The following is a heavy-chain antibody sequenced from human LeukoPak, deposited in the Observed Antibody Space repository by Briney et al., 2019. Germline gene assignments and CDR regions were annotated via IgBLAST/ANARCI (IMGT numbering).Heavy chain of an antibody. Sequence: SETLSLTCAVYGGSFSGYYWSWIRQPPGKGLEWIGEINHSGSTNYNPSLKSRVTISVDTSKNQFSLKLSSVTAADTAVYYCAKLKVEGGSGSYYMGYYFDYWGQGTLVTVSS. CDR2: INHSGST. J-gene: IGHJ4*02. D-gene: IGHD3-10*01. CDR3: AKLKVEGGSGSYYMGYYFDY. CDR1: GGSFSGYY. V-gene: IGHV4-34*01.